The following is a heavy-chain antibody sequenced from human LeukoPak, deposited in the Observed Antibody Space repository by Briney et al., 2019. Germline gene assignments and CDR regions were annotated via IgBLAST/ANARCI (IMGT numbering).Heavy chain of an antibody. CDR2: INHSGST. D-gene: IGHD1-7*01. Sequence: SETLSLTCAVYGGSFSGYYWSWIRQPPGKGLEWIGEINHSGSTNYNPSLKSRVTISVDTSKNQFSPKLSSVTAADTAVYYCARVTGTTPTPYYYYMDAWGKGTTVTVSS. CDR3: ARVTGTTPTPYYYYMDA. J-gene: IGHJ6*03. CDR1: GGSFSGYY. V-gene: IGHV4-34*01.